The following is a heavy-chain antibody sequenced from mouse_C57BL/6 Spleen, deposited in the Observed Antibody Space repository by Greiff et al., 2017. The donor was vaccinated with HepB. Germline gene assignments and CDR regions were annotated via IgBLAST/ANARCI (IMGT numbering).Heavy chain of an antibody. V-gene: IGHV1-64*01. CDR3: ARSFRGDGYYFDY. J-gene: IGHJ2*01. CDR1: GYTFTSYW. CDR2: IHPNSGST. Sequence: QVQLQQPGAELVKPGASVKLSCKASGYTFTSYWMHWVKQRPGQGLEWIGMIHPNSGSTNYNEKFKSKATLTVDKSSSTAYMQLSSLTSEDSAVYYCARSFRGDGYYFDYWGQGTTLTVSS. D-gene: IGHD2-3*01.